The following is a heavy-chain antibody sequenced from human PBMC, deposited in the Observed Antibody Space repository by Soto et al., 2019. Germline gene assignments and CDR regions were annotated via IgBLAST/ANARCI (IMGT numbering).Heavy chain of an antibody. V-gene: IGHV3-23*01. CDR1: GFTFSSYA. D-gene: IGHD3-22*01. Sequence: EVQLLESGGGLVQPGGSLRLSCAASGFTFSSYAMSWVRQAPGKGLEWVSAISGSGGSTYYADSVKGRFTISRDNTKNTLYLQMNSLRAEDTAVYYCAKDTDSSGYFDYWGQGTLVTVSS. CDR3: AKDTDSSGYFDY. CDR2: ISGSGGST. J-gene: IGHJ4*02.